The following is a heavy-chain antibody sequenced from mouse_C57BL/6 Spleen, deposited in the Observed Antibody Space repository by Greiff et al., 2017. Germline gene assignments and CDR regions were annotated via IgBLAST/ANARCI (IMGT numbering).Heavy chain of an antibody. CDR1: GYTFTSYG. J-gene: IGHJ2*01. V-gene: IGHV1-81*01. CDR2: IYPRSGNT. Sequence: QVQLQQSGAELARPGASVKLSCKASGYTFTSYGISWVKQRTGQGLEWIGEIYPRSGNTYYNEKFKGKATLTADKSSSTAYMELRSLTSEDSAVYFCARFSTTVVGYYFDYWGQGTTLTVSS. D-gene: IGHD1-1*01. CDR3: ARFSTTVVGYYFDY.